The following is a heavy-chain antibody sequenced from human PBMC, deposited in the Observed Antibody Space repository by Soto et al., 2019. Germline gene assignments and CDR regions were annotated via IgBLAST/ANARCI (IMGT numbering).Heavy chain of an antibody. Sequence: GGSLRLSCASSGFTFSNSWMHWVRQVSGKGLEWVSRINADGTSTSYADSVKGRFTISRDNAKNTLYLHVNSLRAEDTAVYYCVKVLARGVGVPRFYFDSWGQGALVTVSS. D-gene: IGHD2-2*01. V-gene: IGHV3-74*01. J-gene: IGHJ4*02. CDR2: INADGTST. CDR1: GFTFSNSW. CDR3: VKVLARGVGVPRFYFDS.